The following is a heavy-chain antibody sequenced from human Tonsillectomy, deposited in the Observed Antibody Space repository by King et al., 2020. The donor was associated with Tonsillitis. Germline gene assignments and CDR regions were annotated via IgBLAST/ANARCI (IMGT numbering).Heavy chain of an antibody. D-gene: IGHD3-22*01. Sequence: VQLVESGAEVKKPGASMKVSCKTSGYTFPGYYIHWVRQAPGQGLEWMGWINPNSDGTNYAQKFQGRVTMTRDTSISTAYMELSGLRSDDTAVYYCARGGSSDYYPDDAFDIWGQGTMVSVSS. CDR2: INPNSDGT. CDR3: ARGGSSDYYPDDAFDI. CDR1: GYTFPGYY. V-gene: IGHV1-2*02. J-gene: IGHJ3*02.